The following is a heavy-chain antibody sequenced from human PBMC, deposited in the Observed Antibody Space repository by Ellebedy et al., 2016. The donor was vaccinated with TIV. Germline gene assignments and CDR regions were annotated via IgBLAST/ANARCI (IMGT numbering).Heavy chain of an antibody. CDR1: GFAFRNFG. CDR3: AKPVGAASYYYYGMDV. Sequence: GGSLRLSCATSGFAFRNFGMSWVRQAPGTGLEWVSGISGSGTTTYYADSVKGRFTISRDNSKNTLYLQMNSLRAEDTAVYYCAKPVGAASYYYYGMDVWGQGTTVTVSS. D-gene: IGHD1-26*01. V-gene: IGHV3-23*01. CDR2: ISGSGTTT. J-gene: IGHJ6*02.